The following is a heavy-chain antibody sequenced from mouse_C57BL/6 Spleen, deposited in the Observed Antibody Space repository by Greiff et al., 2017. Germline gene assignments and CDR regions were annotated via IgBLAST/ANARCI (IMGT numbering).Heavy chain of an antibody. D-gene: IGHD1-1*01. Sequence: QVHVKQPGTELVKPGASVKLSCKASGYTFTSYWMHWVKQRPGQGLEWIGNINPSNGGTNYNEKFKSKATLTVDKSSSTAYMQLSSLTSEDSAVYYCAREFYYGRGYFDYWGQGTTLTVSS. CDR1: GYTFTSYW. CDR2: INPSNGGT. CDR3: AREFYYGRGYFDY. J-gene: IGHJ2*01. V-gene: IGHV1-53*01.